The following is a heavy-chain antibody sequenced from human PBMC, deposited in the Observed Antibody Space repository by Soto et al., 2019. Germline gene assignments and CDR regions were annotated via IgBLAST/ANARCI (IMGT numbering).Heavy chain of an antibody. CDR3: ARHHGSPGSYFGMYV. Sequence: PGESLKISCKGSGYSFTSYWINWVRQMPGKGLEWMGIIYPGDSDTRYSPSFQGQVTISADKSISTAYLQWRSLKASDTAMYYCARHHGSPGSYFGMYVWGQGTTVTVSS. V-gene: IGHV5-51*01. J-gene: IGHJ6*02. CDR2: IYPGDSDT. D-gene: IGHD6-13*01. CDR1: GYSFTSYW.